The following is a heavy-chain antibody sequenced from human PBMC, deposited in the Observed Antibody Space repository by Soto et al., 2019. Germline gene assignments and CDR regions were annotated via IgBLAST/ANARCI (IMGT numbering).Heavy chain of an antibody. Sequence: QVQLVQSGAEVKKPGSSVKVSCKASGGTFSSYALSWVRQAPGQGLEWMGGIIPIFGTANYAQKFQGRVTSTADDCTSTDYRELRRLRSEDTAVYYLASHQTGGKGRVRGRFDPWGQGTLVTVSS. CDR3: ASHQTGGKGRVRGRFDP. CDR1: GGTFSSYA. CDR2: IIPIFGTA. V-gene: IGHV1-69*01. J-gene: IGHJ5*02. D-gene: IGHD3-16*01.